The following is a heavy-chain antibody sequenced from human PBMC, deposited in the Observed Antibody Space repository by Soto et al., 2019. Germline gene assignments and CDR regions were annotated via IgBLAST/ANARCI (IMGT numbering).Heavy chain of an antibody. CDR3: AKDTSSSSYYYYYGMDV. Sequence: GGSLRLSCAASGFTFDDYAMHWVRQAPGKGLEWVSGISWNSGSIGYADSVKDRFTISRDNAKNSLYLQMNSLRAEDTALYYCAKDTSSSSYYYYYGMDVWGQGTTVTVSS. V-gene: IGHV3-9*01. J-gene: IGHJ6*02. CDR2: ISWNSGSI. D-gene: IGHD6-6*01. CDR1: GFTFDDYA.